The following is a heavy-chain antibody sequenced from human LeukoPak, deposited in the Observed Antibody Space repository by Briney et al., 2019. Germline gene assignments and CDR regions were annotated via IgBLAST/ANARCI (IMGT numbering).Heavy chain of an antibody. CDR2: LHHNGGT. J-gene: IGHJ5*02. D-gene: IGHD3-10*01. CDR1: GDSLSSSY. V-gene: IGHV4-59*07. CDR3: ARALVRGPVGPQFDP. Sequence: PSDTLSLTCTVSGDSLSSSYLSWIRQSPGKGLEWIGYLHHNGGTNDIPSFKSRATISVDTSQNKFFLTMTSVTAADSAVYYCARALVRGPVGPQFDPWGQGILVTVSS.